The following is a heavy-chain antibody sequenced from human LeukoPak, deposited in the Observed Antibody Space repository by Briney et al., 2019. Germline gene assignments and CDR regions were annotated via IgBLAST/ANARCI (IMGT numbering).Heavy chain of an antibody. CDR3: ARAPDGGKRGDAFDI. V-gene: IGHV4-30-4*08. CDR1: GGSISSGGYS. CDR2: IYYSGST. Sequence: PSQTLSLTCAVSGGSISSGGYSWSWIRQPPGKGLEWIGYIYYSGSTYYNPSLKSRVTISVDTSKNQFSLKLSSVTAADTAVYYCARAPDGGKRGDAFDIWGQGTMVTVSS. J-gene: IGHJ3*02. D-gene: IGHD4-23*01.